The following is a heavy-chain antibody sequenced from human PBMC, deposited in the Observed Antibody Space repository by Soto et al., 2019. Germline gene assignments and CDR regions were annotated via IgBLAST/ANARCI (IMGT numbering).Heavy chain of an antibody. CDR1: GFTVSSNY. D-gene: IGHD3-22*01. CDR3: ARDRVESGYPEYFQH. Sequence: EVQLVESGGGLIQPGGSLRLSCAASGFTVSSNYMSWVRQAPGKGLEWVSVIYSGGSTYYAASVKGRFTISRDNSKNTLYLQMNSLRAEDTAVYYCARDRVESGYPEYFQHWGQGTLGTVSS. CDR2: IYSGGST. V-gene: IGHV3-53*01. J-gene: IGHJ1*01.